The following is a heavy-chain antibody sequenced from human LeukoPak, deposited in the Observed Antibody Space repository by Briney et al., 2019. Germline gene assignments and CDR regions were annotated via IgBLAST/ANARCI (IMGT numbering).Heavy chain of an antibody. V-gene: IGHV3-30*18. D-gene: IGHD6-13*01. Sequence: GGSLRLSCAASEFTFSTYGMHWVRQAPGKGLEWVAVISYDGSYKFYADSVKGRFTISRDNSKSMLYLQMNSLRAEDTAVYYCAKDRYSGLNTIDYWGQGTLVTVSS. CDR3: AKDRYSGLNTIDY. CDR1: EFTFSTYG. J-gene: IGHJ4*02. CDR2: ISYDGSYK.